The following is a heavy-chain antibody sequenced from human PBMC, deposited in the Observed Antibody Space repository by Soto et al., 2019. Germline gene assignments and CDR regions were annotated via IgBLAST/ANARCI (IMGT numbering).Heavy chain of an antibody. CDR3: AKEGGYCISTSCPLAWNFQH. CDR2: LNRDGSST. J-gene: IGHJ1*01. Sequence: PGGSLRLSCAASGFTFSRDWMHWVRQAPGKGLVWVSHLNRDGSSTSYADSVNGRFTISRDNAKNTLYLQMNSLRVEDTVVYYCAKEGGYCISTSCPLAWNFQHWGQGTLVTVSS. D-gene: IGHD2-2*01. V-gene: IGHV3-74*01. CDR1: GFTFSRDW.